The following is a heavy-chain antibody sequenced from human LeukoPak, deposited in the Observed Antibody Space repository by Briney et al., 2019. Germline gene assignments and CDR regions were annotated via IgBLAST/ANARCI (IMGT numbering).Heavy chain of an antibody. CDR1: GYTFTDNY. J-gene: IGHJ2*01. D-gene: IGHD3-16*01. CDR3: ARQIWDDWYFDL. Sequence: GASMKVSCEATGYTFTDNYIHWVRQAPGQGLEWMGWMNPSSGVTDYAQNFQGRVLMTRDTSVNTAYMELSRLTSDDTAVYYCARQIWDDWYFDLWGRGTPVTVSS. CDR2: MNPSSGVT. V-gene: IGHV1-2*02.